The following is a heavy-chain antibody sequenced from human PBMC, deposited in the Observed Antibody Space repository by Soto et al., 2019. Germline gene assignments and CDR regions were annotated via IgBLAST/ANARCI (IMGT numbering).Heavy chain of an antibody. CDR2: IWYDGSTK. V-gene: IGHV3-33*01. J-gene: IGHJ4*02. CDR3: ARVGVADYLYYFDF. D-gene: IGHD4-17*01. Sequence: QVQLVESGGGVVQPGGSLRLSCAASGFTFSDYGMYWVRQPPGKGLEWVAMIWYDGSTKYYADSVMGRFTVSRDNSKNTLSLQMNSLTAEDTAVYYCARVGVADYLYYFDFWGQGTLVTVSS. CDR1: GFTFSDYG.